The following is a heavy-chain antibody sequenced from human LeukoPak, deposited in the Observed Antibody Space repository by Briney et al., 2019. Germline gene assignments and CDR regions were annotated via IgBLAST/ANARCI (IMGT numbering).Heavy chain of an antibody. CDR3: ARVSILIVPYYAFDI. V-gene: IGHV3-74*01. Sequence: GGSLRLSCVASGFTFSTHWMHWVRQAPGKGLVWVSRMNGDGSSTKYADSVKGRFTISRDNDRNTLYLQMNSLRAEDTAVYYCARVSILIVPYYAFDIWGQGTMVTVSS. CDR2: MNGDGSST. CDR1: GFTFSTHW. D-gene: IGHD2/OR15-2a*01. J-gene: IGHJ3*02.